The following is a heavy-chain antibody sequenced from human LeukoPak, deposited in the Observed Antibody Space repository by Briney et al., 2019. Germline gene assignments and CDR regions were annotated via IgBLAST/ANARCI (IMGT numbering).Heavy chain of an antibody. CDR1: GFTFSSYW. D-gene: IGHD3-10*01. CDR3: ARDHRGSGSRYYYYYMDV. Sequence: GGSLRLSCAASGFTFSSYWMHWVRQASGKGLVWVSRINSDGSSTSYADSVKGRFTISRDNAKNTLYLQMNSLRAEDTAVYYCARDHRGSGSRYYYYYMDVWGKGTTVTISS. V-gene: IGHV3-74*01. CDR2: INSDGSST. J-gene: IGHJ6*03.